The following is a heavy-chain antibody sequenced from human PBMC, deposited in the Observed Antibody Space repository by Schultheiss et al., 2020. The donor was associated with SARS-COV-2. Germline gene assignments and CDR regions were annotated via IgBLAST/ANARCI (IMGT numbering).Heavy chain of an antibody. CDR3: ARDLGTGDAFDI. D-gene: IGHD1-1*01. CDR2: IYSGGST. CDR1: GFTFSSYG. V-gene: IGHV3-NL1*01. J-gene: IGHJ3*02. Sequence: GGSLRLSCAASGFTFSSYGMHWVRQAPGKGLEWVSGIYSGGSTYYADSVKGRFTISRDNAKNSLYLQMNSLRAEDTAVYYCARDLGTGDAFDIWGQGTMVTVSS.